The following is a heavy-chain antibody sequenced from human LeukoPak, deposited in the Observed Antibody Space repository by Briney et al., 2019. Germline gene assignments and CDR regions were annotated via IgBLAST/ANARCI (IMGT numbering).Heavy chain of an antibody. CDR2: MNPNSGGT. CDR1: GYIFNDYY. D-gene: IGHD2-15*01. CDR3: ARGQTVVSSTPGGY. J-gene: IGHJ4*02. V-gene: IGHV1-2*02. Sequence: ASVKVSCKASGYIFNDYYMHWVRQAPGQGLEWMGWMNPNSGGTNYAQRFQGRVTMTRDTSIGTAYMELSRLGSDDTAVYYCARGQTVVSSTPGGYWGQGTLVTVSS.